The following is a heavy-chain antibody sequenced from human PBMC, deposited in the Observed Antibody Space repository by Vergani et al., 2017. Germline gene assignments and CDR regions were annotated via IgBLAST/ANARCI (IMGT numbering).Heavy chain of an antibody. V-gene: IGHV1-46*03. CDR3: AREDYGILTGYRY. J-gene: IGHJ4*02. Sequence: QVQVVQSGAEVKKSGASVKVSCKTSGYTFSNYYMHWVRQAPGQGLEWIGIINPSGGHTNYAQKFQGRVTMTRDTSTSTVYMELSSLRSKDTAIYYCAREDYGILTGYRYWGQGTLVTVSA. CDR1: GYTFSNYY. CDR2: INPSGGHT. D-gene: IGHD3-9*01.